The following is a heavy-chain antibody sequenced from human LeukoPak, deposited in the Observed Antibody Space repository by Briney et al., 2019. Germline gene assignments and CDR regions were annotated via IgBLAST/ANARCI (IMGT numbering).Heavy chain of an antibody. CDR1: GYTFTNYD. D-gene: IGHD6-6*01. Sequence: PGESLKISCKASGYTFTNYDINWVRQATGQGLEWMGWMNPNSGNTGYAQKFQGRVTITRNTSISTAYMELSSLRSEDTAVYYCARDSSSYWGQGTLVTVSS. J-gene: IGHJ4*02. CDR2: MNPNSGNT. CDR3: ARDSSSY. V-gene: IGHV1-8*03.